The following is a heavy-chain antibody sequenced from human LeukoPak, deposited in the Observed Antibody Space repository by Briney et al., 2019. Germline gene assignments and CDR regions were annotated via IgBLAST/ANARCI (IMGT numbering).Heavy chain of an antibody. CDR3: ATWAFYHDLDV. CDR1: GFTLDAYA. J-gene: IGHJ6*02. V-gene: IGHV3-43*02. CDR2: INADGSRT. Sequence: GGSLRLSCVASGFTLDAYAMHWVRQVRGKGLEWVSLINADGSRTYYADSVKGRFTISRDNNKNSLYLQMTSLRPEDSALYYCATWAFYHDLDVWGRGTTVTVSS. D-gene: IGHD3-3*01.